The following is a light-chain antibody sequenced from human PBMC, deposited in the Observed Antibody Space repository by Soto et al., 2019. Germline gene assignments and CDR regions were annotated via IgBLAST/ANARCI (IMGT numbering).Light chain of an antibody. V-gene: IGKV3-20*01. CDR1: QTVTNNY. CDR3: QQCASSPRT. J-gene: IGKJ1*01. CDR2: DAY. Sequence: IVLTQSPRTLSLSPGERATLFCRASQTVTNNYLAWYQQTPGQAHSLLVDDAYRRATGIPDRLSGSGSGTDFTLTIGRVEPEDVAVYYCQQCASSPRTFGQGTQVEIK.